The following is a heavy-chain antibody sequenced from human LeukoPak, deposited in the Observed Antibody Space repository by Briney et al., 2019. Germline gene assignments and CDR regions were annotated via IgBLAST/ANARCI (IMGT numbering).Heavy chain of an antibody. J-gene: IGHJ4*02. Sequence: SETLSLTCAVYGGSFSGYYWSWIRQPPGKGLEWIGEINHSGSTNYNPSPKSRVTISVDTSKNYFSLKVTSVTAADTAVYYCARETNYSDSSGYYYLDQWGQGTLVTVSS. V-gene: IGHV4-34*01. CDR3: ARETNYSDSSGYYYLDQ. D-gene: IGHD3-22*01. CDR2: INHSGST. CDR1: GGSFSGYY.